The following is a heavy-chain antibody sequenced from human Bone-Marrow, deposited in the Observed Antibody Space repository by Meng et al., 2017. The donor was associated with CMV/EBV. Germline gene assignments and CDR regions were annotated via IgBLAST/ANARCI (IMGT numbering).Heavy chain of an antibody. D-gene: IGHD6-6*01. CDR3: ARGGYSSSLLDY. CDR1: GFTFSSYA. CDR2: ISYDGSNK. V-gene: IGHV3-30*04. Sequence: GESLKISCTASGFTFSSYAIHWVRQAPGKGLEWAALISYDGSNKYYADSVKGRFTISRDNSKNTLYPQMNSLRAEDTAMYYCARGGYSSSLLDYWGQGTLVTVSS. J-gene: IGHJ4*02.